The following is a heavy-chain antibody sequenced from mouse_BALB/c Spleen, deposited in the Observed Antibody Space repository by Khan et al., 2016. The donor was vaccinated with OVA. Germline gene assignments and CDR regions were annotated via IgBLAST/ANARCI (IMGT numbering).Heavy chain of an antibody. V-gene: IGHV1-7*01. CDR1: GYTFTTYW. J-gene: IGHJ2*01. Sequence: QVQLQQSGAELAKPGASVKMSCKASGYTFTTYWMHWVKQRPGQGLEWIGYINPTSGYTDYNEKFKDRAILSADKSSSTAYMQLSSLTSEDSAVYYCTSDRIDYWGQGTTLTVSS. CDR2: INPTSGYT. CDR3: TSDRIDY.